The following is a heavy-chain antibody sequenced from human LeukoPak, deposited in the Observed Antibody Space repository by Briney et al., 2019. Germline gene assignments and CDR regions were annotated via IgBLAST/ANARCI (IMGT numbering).Heavy chain of an antibody. J-gene: IGHJ4*02. CDR2: ISAYNGNT. CDR1: GYTFTSYG. V-gene: IGHV1-18*01. CDR3: AREFRWNDRGKYYFDY. Sequence: ASVKVSCKASGYTFTSYGISWVRQAPGQGLEWMGWISAYNGNTNYAQKLQGRVTMTTDTSTSTAYMELSSLRSEDTAVYYCAREFRWNDRGKYYFDYWGQGTLVTVSS. D-gene: IGHD3-22*01.